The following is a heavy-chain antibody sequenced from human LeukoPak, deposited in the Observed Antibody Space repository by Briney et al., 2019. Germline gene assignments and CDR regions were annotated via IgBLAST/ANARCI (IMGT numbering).Heavy chain of an antibody. CDR3: ARVPYYDYVWGSYRYAPDAFDI. CDR1: GYSFTSYW. Sequence: GESLKISCKGSGYSFTSYWIGWVRQMPGKGLEWMGTIYPGDSDTRYSPSFQGQVTISADKSISTAYLQWSSLKASDTAMYYCARVPYYDYVWGSYRYAPDAFDIWGQGTMVTVSS. D-gene: IGHD3-16*02. J-gene: IGHJ3*02. V-gene: IGHV5-51*01. CDR2: IYPGDSDT.